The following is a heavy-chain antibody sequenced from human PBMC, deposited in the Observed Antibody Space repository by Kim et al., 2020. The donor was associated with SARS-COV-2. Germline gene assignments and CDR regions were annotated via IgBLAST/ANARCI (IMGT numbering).Heavy chain of an antibody. CDR3: AKDPKRLVYYDLLTGAFDY. V-gene: IGHV3-30*02. J-gene: IGHJ4*02. D-gene: IGHD3-9*01. Sequence: GRFTISRDNSKNTLYLQMNSLRVEDTAVYYCAKDPKRLVYYDLLTGAFDYWGQGTLVTVSS.